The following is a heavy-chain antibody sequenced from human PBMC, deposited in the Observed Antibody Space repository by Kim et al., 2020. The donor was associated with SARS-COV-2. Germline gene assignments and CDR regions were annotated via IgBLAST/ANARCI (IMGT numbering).Heavy chain of an antibody. J-gene: IGHJ4*02. CDR3: AKYRSVTASGSFDY. V-gene: IGHV3-23*01. Sequence: ADSVKGRFTISTANSKNTRKLQMHSRKAGDTAVYYCAKYRSVTASGSFDYWGQGTPVTVSS. D-gene: IGHD2-15*01.